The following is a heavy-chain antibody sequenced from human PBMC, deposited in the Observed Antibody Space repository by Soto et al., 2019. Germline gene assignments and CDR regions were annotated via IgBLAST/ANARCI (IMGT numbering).Heavy chain of an antibody. D-gene: IGHD3-16*01. J-gene: IGHJ6*03. CDR3: ARDEITAYYYYYMDV. CDR2: INPSGGST. Sequence: ASVKVSCKASGYTFTSYYMHWVRQAPGQGLEWMGIINPSGGSTSYAQKFQGRVTMTRDTSTSTVYMELSSLRSEDTAVYYCARDEITAYYYYYMDVWGQGTTVTVSS. CDR1: GYTFTSYY. V-gene: IGHV1-46*03.